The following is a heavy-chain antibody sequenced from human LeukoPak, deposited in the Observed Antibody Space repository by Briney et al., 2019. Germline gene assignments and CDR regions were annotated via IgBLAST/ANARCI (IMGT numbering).Heavy chain of an antibody. CDR2: INHSGST. D-gene: IGHD5-12*01. Sequence: SETLSLTCAVYGGSFSGYYWSWIRQPPGKGLEWIGEINHSGSTNYNPSLKSRVTISVDTSKNQFSLKLSSVTAADTAVYYCARRRPYSAPDYWGQGTLVTVSS. V-gene: IGHV4-34*01. J-gene: IGHJ4*02. CDR3: ARRRPYSAPDY. CDR1: GGSFSGYY.